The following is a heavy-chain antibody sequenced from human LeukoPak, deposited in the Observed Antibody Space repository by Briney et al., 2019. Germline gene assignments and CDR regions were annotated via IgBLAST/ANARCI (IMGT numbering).Heavy chain of an antibody. D-gene: IGHD3-22*01. CDR3: TRSDLYYYDSSGRPYYFDY. Sequence: GASVKVSCKASGYTFTSYYMHWVRQAPGQGLEWMGIINPSGGSTSYAQKFQGRVTMTRDTSTSTVYMELSSLRSEDTAVYYCTRSDLYYYDSSGRPYYFDYWGQGTLVTVSS. J-gene: IGHJ4*02. CDR2: INPSGGST. V-gene: IGHV1-46*03. CDR1: GYTFTSYY.